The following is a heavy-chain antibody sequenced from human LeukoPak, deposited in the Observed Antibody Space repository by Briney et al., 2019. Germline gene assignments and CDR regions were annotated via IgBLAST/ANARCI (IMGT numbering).Heavy chain of an antibody. CDR1: GFTFSSHA. J-gene: IGHJ4*02. V-gene: IGHV3-23*01. CDR2: ISISGDTT. Sequence: GGSLRLSCGASGFTFSSHAMTWVRQAPGKGLEWVSAISISGDTTYYADAVKGRFTISKDSSKTILYPQMNSLRAEDAAVYFCAKGSAAGRPYYFDYWGQGTLVTVSS. CDR3: AKGSAAGRPYYFDY. D-gene: IGHD6-25*01.